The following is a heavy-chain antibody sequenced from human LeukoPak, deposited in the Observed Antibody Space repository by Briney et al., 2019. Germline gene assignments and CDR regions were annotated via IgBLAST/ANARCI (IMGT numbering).Heavy chain of an antibody. CDR2: IYYSGST. CDR3: ARKDYLIAPQYYFDY. J-gene: IGHJ4*02. CDR1: GGSISSYY. V-gene: IGHV4-59*01. D-gene: IGHD6-6*01. Sequence: SETLSLTCTVSGGSISSYYWSWIRQPPGKGLEWIGYIYYSGSTNYNPSLKSRVTISVDTSKNQFSLKLSSVTAADTAVYYCARKDYLIAPQYYFDYWGQGTLVTVSS.